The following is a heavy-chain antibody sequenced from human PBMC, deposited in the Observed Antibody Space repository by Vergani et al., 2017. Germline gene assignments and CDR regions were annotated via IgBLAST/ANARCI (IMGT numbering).Heavy chain of an antibody. CDR1: GFSLTTGGEG. J-gene: IGHJ3*01. D-gene: IGHD3-9*01. Sequence: QITLRESGPTLVKPTQPLTLTCTFSGFSLTTGGEGVGWIRQPPGRALEWLAFVYWDDSERYSPSLKSRLTITKDTSKNEVVLTMAPMAPVDPATSYCVHRLGYFDWYWAFDVWGPGTMVTVSS. V-gene: IGHV2-5*02. CDR3: VHRLGYFDWYWAFDV. CDR2: VYWDDSE.